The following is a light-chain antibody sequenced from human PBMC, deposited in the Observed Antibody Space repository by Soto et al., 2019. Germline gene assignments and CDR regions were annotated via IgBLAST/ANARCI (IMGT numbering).Light chain of an antibody. Sequence: QSVLTLPPSASATPGQRVTISCSGSNSNIGTNTVNWYQQLPGTAPRLLIYTNNQRPSGVPQRFSGSKTGTSASLAIGGLQYEDGADYYCAAWDDSMGAYVFGTGTKVTVL. CDR2: TNN. V-gene: IGLV1-44*01. CDR1: NSNIGTNT. J-gene: IGLJ1*01. CDR3: AAWDDSMGAYV.